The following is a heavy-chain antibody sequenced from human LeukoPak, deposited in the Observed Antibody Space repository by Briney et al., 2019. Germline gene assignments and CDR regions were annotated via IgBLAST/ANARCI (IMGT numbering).Heavy chain of an antibody. D-gene: IGHD3-22*01. CDR2: ISSSSSSYI. J-gene: IGHJ4*02. Sequence: GGSLRLSCAASGFTFSSCSMNWVRQAPGKGLEWVSSISSSSSSYIYYADSVKGRFTISRDNAKNSLYLQMNSLRAEDTAVYYCARDDDSSGYYYGGDYWGQGTLVTVSS. CDR3: ARDDDSSGYYYGGDY. V-gene: IGHV3-21*01. CDR1: GFTFSSCS.